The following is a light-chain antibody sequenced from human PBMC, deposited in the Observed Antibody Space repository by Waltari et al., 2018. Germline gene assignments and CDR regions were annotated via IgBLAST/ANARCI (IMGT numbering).Light chain of an antibody. Sequence: QSALTHPASVSGSPGQSITISCTGSSSDIGAYHLASWYQQHPGKAPQLMIYDVSKRPSGVSNRFSGSKSGNTASLTIYGLQVEDAADYFCSSYTTTNIVVFGGGTELTVL. J-gene: IGLJ2*01. V-gene: IGLV2-14*03. CDR3: SSYTTTNIVV. CDR2: DVS. CDR1: SSDIGAYHL.